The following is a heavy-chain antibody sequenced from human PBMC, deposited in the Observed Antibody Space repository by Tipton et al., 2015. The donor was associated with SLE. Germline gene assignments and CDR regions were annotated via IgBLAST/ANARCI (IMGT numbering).Heavy chain of an antibody. CDR2: ISGSGGST. CDR1: GFTFSSYA. CDR3: AKDMRRGTMIVVAPDAFDI. J-gene: IGHJ3*02. V-gene: IGHV3-23*01. D-gene: IGHD3-22*01. Sequence: SLRLSCAASGFTFSSYAMSWVRQAPGKGLEWVSAISGSGGSTYYADSVKGRFTISRDNAKNSLYLQMNSLRAEDTALYYCAKDMRRGTMIVVAPDAFDIWGQGTMVTVSS.